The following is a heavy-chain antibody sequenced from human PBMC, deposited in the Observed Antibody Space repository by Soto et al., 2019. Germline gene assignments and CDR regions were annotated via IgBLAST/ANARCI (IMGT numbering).Heavy chain of an antibody. Sequence: EASLRPSYITSAFTVSSTYLTGIRQAPGKGLERVSLIQSGGRTYYAGSVKCRFTISRDNSKNTLFLQMNSLRVEDTAVYYCARDDVHCSGGRCYGVPMDVWGKGT. CDR2: IQSGGRT. V-gene: IGHV3-66*01. CDR1: AFTVSSTY. J-gene: IGHJ6*03. D-gene: IGHD2-15*01. CDR3: ARDDVHCSGGRCYGVPMDV.